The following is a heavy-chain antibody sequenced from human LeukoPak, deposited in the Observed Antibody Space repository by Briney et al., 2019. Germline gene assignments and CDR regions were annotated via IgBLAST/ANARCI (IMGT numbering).Heavy chain of an antibody. J-gene: IGHJ4*02. Sequence: ASVKVSCKASGYTFTSYGISWARQAPGQGLEWMGWISAYIGNTNYAQKLQGRVTMTTATSTSTAYMELGSLRSDDTAVYYYARVGRIAAAGSVDYWGQGTLVTVSS. CDR3: ARVGRIAAAGSVDY. CDR2: ISAYIGNT. CDR1: GYTFTSYG. D-gene: IGHD6-13*01. V-gene: IGHV1-18*01.